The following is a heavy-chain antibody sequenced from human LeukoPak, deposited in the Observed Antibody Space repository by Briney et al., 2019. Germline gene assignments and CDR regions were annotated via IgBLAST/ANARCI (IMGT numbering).Heavy chain of an antibody. CDR2: ISWNGGEN. CDR1: HLTHGEYV. D-gene: IGHD7-27*01. V-gene: IGHV3-20*04. J-gene: IGHJ4*02. CDR3: ARDNWGPDH. Sequence: GGSLRLSCAGTHLTHGEYVMLWVRQAPGKGLAWVCGISWNGGENTYADSGKGRLTISREDAKNSLYLQTNSLRAEDPALYYCARDNWGPDHWGQGTLVTVSS.